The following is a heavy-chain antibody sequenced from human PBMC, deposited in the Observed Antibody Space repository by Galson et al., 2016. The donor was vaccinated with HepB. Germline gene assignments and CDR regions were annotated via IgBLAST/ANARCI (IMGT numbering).Heavy chain of an antibody. CDR1: GYTFTRNY. V-gene: IGHV1-46*01. CDR3: AREDNGNYVTDFDF. D-gene: IGHD3-16*01. J-gene: IGHJ4*02. Sequence: SVKVSCKASGYTFTRNYIHWVRQAPGQGPEWMGIINPSGGSTRYAQKFQDRVTMTSDTSTSTVYMEMTSLRSEDTAVYYCAREDNGNYVTDFDFWGQGTLVTVSS. CDR2: INPSGGST.